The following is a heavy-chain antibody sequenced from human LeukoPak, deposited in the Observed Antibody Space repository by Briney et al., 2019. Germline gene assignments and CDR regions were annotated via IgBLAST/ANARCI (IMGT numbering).Heavy chain of an antibody. V-gene: IGHV5-51*01. D-gene: IGHD3-16*01. CDR1: GYSFTTYW. CDR2: IYPADSNT. CDR3: GRGSHVWGSLPAY. J-gene: IGHJ4*02. Sequence: GESLKISCKASGYSFTTYWVGWVRQMIGKGLEWMGIIYPADSNTRYSPSFQGQVTISADKSISTANVQWSSLDASDSPMYYWGRGSHVWGSLPAYWGQGTLVTASS.